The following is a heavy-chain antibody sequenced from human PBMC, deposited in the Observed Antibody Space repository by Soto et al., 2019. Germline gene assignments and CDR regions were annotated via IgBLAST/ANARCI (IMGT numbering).Heavy chain of an antibody. CDR3: ARAGKYYYGSGSPYYYGMDV. CDR1: GYTFTSYG. D-gene: IGHD3-10*01. V-gene: IGHV1-18*04. Sequence: QVQLVQSGAEVKKPGASVKVSCKASGYTFTSYGVSWVRQAPGQGLEGMGWISGYNGNTNYAQKLQGRVTMTTDTSTSTAYMELRSLRSDDTAVYYCARAGKYYYGSGSPYYYGMDVWGQGITVPVSS. CDR2: ISGYNGNT. J-gene: IGHJ6*02.